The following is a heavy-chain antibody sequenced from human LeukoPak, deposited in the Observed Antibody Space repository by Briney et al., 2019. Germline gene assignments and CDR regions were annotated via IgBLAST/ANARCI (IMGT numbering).Heavy chain of an antibody. CDR2: ISGSGGGT. Sequence: GGSLRLSCVASGFTFSSDAMSWVRQVPGKGLEWVSSISGSGGGTEYADSVKGRFTISRDNSKNTLYLQMNSLRAEDTAVYYCAGDTPPGGDYYFDYWGQGTLVIVSS. V-gene: IGHV3-23*01. J-gene: IGHJ4*02. CDR3: AGDTPPGGDYYFDY. CDR1: GFTFSSDA. D-gene: IGHD3-16*01.